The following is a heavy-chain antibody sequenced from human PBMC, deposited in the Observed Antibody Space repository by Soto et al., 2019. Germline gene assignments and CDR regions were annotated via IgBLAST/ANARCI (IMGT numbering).Heavy chain of an antibody. CDR2: IWYDGSNK. CDR3: ARDPLGVRDSSGYYPLSYYFDY. CDR1: GFTFSSYG. V-gene: IGHV3-33*01. D-gene: IGHD3-22*01. J-gene: IGHJ4*02. Sequence: QVQLVESGGGVVQPGRSLRLSCAASGFTFSSYGMHWVRQAPGKGLEWVAVIWYDGSNKYYADSVKGRFTISRDNSKNXLYXQXTSLRAEDTAVYYCARDPLGVRDSSGYYPLSYYFDYWGQGTLVTVSS.